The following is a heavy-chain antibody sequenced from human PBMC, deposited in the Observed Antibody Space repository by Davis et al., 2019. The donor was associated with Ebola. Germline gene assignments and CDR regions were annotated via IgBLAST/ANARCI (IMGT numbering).Heavy chain of an antibody. CDR1: GFTFSSYW. CDR2: ISSSGSTI. J-gene: IGHJ4*02. CDR3: ARDHPSSSWYY. V-gene: IGHV3-48*04. D-gene: IGHD6-13*01. Sequence: GESLKISCAASGFTFSSYWMSWVRQAPGKGLEWVSYISSSGSTIYYADSVKGRFTISRDNAKNSLYLQMNSLRAEDTAVYYCARDHPSSSWYYWGQGTLVTVSS.